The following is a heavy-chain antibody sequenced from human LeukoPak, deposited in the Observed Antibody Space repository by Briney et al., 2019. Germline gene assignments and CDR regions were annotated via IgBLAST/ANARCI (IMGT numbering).Heavy chain of an antibody. D-gene: IGHD6-19*01. J-gene: IGHJ4*02. Sequence: PSETLSLTCTVSGGSISSYYWSWIRQPPGKGLEWIGYIYYSGSTNYNPSLKSRVTISVDTSKNQFSLKLSSVSAADTAVYYCARHSAVAGNWASDYWGQGTLVTVSS. CDR1: GGSISSYY. V-gene: IGHV4-59*08. CDR3: ARHSAVAGNWASDY. CDR2: IYYSGST.